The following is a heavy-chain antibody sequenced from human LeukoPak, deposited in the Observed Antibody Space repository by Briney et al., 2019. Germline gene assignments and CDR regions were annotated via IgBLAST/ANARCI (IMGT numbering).Heavy chain of an antibody. CDR2: ISAYNGNT. J-gene: IGHJ5*02. Sequence: ASVKVSCKASGYTFTSYGISWVRQAPGQGLEWMGWISAYNGNTNYAQKLQGRVTMTTDTSTSTAYMELSSLRSEDTAVYYCARVAAAGMFDPWGQGTLVTVSS. CDR3: ARVAAAGMFDP. CDR1: GYTFTSYG. D-gene: IGHD6-13*01. V-gene: IGHV1-18*01.